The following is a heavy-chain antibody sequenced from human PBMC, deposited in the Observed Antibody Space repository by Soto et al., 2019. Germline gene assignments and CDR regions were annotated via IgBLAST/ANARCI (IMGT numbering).Heavy chain of an antibody. Sequence: GGSLRLSCAASGFTFSSYAMSWVRQAPGKGLEWVSAISGSGGSTYYADSVKGRFTISRDNSKNTLYLQMNSLRAEDTAVYYCAKDRSEYSSSSFPYNWFDPWGQGTLVTVSS. V-gene: IGHV3-23*01. J-gene: IGHJ5*02. CDR3: AKDRSEYSSSSFPYNWFDP. CDR1: GFTFSSYA. D-gene: IGHD6-6*01. CDR2: ISGSGGST.